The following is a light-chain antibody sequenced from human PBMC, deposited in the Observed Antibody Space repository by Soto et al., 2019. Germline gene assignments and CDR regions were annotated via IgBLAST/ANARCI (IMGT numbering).Light chain of an antibody. CDR1: QSISSY. CDR3: QQRFNWQVT. J-gene: IGKJ5*01. V-gene: IGKV3D-11*02. Sequence: EIVLTQSPATLSLSPGERATLSCRASQSISSYLAWYQQKPGQTPRLLIYDASTRTTDIPARFSGSGSGTGFTLTISSLEPEDFAVYYCQQRFNWQVTFGQGTRLEI. CDR2: DAS.